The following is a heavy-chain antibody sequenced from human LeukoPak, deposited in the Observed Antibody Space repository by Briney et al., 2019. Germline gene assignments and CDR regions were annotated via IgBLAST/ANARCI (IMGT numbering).Heavy chain of an antibody. V-gene: IGHV4-59*12. CDR1: GGSISSYY. D-gene: IGHD2-21*02. J-gene: IGHJ3*02. Sequence: KPSQTLSLTCTVSGGSISSYYWSWIRQPPGKGLEWIGYIYYSGSTNYNPSLKSRVTISVDTSKNQFSLKLSSVTAADTAVYYCARDKYSGGNFYAFDIWGQGTMVTVSS. CDR3: ARDKYSGGNFYAFDI. CDR2: IYYSGST.